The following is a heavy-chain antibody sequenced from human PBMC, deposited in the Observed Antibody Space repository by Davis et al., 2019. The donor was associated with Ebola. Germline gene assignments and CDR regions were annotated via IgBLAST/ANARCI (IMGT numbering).Heavy chain of an antibody. J-gene: IGHJ4*02. V-gene: IGHV3-74*01. CDR2: INNDGSFS. CDR1: GFTFSSYW. D-gene: IGHD4-11*01. Sequence: GESLKISCAASGFTFSSYWMHWVRQTPGKGLVWVSRINNDGSFSSYADSVKGRFTISRDNAKSTLYLQMNSLTAEDTAVYYCARGGTTVTTPLDYWGQGTLVTVSS. CDR3: ARGGTTVTTPLDY.